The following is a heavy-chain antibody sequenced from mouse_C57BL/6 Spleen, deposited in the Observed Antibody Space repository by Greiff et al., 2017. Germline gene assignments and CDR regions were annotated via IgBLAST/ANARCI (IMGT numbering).Heavy chain of an antibody. V-gene: IGHV1-64*01. J-gene: IGHJ2*01. CDR3: AREGGGWPLDY. D-gene: IGHD1-1*02. CDR1: GYTFTSYW. CDR2: IHPNSGST. Sequence: QVQLQQPGAELVKPGASVKLSCKASGYTFTSYWMHWVKQRPGQGLEWIGMIHPNSGSTNYNEKFKSKATLTVDKASSTAYMQLSSLTSEDSAVYYCAREGGGWPLDYWGQGTTLTVSS.